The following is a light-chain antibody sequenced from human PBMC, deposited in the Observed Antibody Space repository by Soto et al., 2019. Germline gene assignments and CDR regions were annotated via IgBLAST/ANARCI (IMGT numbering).Light chain of an antibody. CDR2: AAS. Sequence: DIQMTQSPSSLSASVGYRFTITCRASQTIMTYLNWYQLKPGKPPRLLIYAASSLQSGVPSRFSGSGSGTDFTLTISSLQPEDFATYSCQQSYNSPQTFGRGTKLDI. CDR3: QQSYNSPQT. J-gene: IGKJ1*01. CDR1: QTIMTY. V-gene: IGKV1-39*01.